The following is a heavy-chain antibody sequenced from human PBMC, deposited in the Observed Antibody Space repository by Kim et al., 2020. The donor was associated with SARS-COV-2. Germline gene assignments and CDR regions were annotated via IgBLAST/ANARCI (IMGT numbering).Heavy chain of an antibody. CDR3: ARHGRKQWLVPGTSFFDY. J-gene: IGHJ4*02. D-gene: IGHD6-19*01. Sequence: KSRVTISVDTSKNQFSLKLSSVTAADTAVYYCARHGRKQWLVPGTSFFDYWGQGTLVTVSS. V-gene: IGHV4-59*08.